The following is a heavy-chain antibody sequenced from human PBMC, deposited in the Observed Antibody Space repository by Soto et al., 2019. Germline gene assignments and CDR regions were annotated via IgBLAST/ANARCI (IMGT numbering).Heavy chain of an antibody. D-gene: IGHD3-10*01. CDR2: ISYDGSNK. J-gene: IGHJ6*02. CDR3: ARDEAGFLWFGVVVGSKAYSYGMDV. V-gene: IGHV3-30-3*01. CDR1: GFTVSSYA. Sequence: QVQLVESGGGVVQHGRSLRLSCAASGFTVSSYAMHWVRQAPGKGLEWVAVISYDGSNKYYADSVKGRFTISRDNSKNTLYLQMNSLRAEDTAVYYCARDEAGFLWFGVVVGSKAYSYGMDVWGQGTTVTVSS.